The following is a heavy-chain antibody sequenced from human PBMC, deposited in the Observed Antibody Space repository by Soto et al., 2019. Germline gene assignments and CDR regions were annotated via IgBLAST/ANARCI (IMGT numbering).Heavy chain of an antibody. CDR2: INHSGST. Sequence: QVQLQQWGAGLLKPSETLSLTCAVYGGSFSGYYWSWIRQPPGKGLEWIGEINHSGSTNYNPSLKVRVTISVGPSKNQFSLKLSSVTAADTPLYYCARGPGLLLWFGELSPDFDYWGQGTLVTVSS. CDR1: GGSFSGYY. D-gene: IGHD3-10*01. J-gene: IGHJ4*02. CDR3: ARGPGLLLWFGELSPDFDY. V-gene: IGHV4-34*01.